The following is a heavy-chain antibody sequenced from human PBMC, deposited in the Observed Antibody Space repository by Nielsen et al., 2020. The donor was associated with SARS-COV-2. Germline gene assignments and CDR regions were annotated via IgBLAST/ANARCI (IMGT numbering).Heavy chain of an antibody. D-gene: IGHD3-9*01. V-gene: IGHV1-2*06. Sequence: ASVKVSCKASGYTFTGYYMHWVRQAPGQGLEWMGRINPNSGGTNYAQKFQGRVTMTRDTSISTAYIELSRLRSDDTAVYYCARAPSRDILTGAGYWGQGTLVTVSS. CDR1: GYTFTGYY. CDR3: ARAPSRDILTGAGY. CDR2: INPNSGGT. J-gene: IGHJ4*02.